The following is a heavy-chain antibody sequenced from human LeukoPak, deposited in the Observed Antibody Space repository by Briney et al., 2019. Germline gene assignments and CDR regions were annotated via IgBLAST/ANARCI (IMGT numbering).Heavy chain of an antibody. J-gene: IGHJ4*02. CDR2: ISSSSSTI. V-gene: IGHV3-48*01. CDR1: GSTFSSYS. Sequence: GGSLRLSCAASGSTFSSYSMNWVRQAPGKGLEWVSYISSSSSTIYYADSVKGRFTISRDNAKNSLYLQMNSLRAEDTAVYYCARDWVYYDFWSGYSTVDYWGQGTLVTVSS. D-gene: IGHD3-3*01. CDR3: ARDWVYYDFWSGYSTVDY.